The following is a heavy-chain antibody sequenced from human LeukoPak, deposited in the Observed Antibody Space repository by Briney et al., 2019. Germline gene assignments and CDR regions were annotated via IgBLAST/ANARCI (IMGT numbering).Heavy chain of an antibody. CDR1: RGSISSNDYH. Sequence: PSETLSLTCTVSRGSISSNDYHWGWIRQPPGKGLEWIGSGYYNGSSYYNPSLKSRVTISVDTSKNQFSLKLSSVTAADTAVYYCARAPLFLGSGNYFYAFDIWGQGTMVTVSS. CDR2: GYYNGSS. J-gene: IGHJ3*02. CDR3: ARAPLFLGSGNYFYAFDI. D-gene: IGHD3-10*01. V-gene: IGHV4-39*07.